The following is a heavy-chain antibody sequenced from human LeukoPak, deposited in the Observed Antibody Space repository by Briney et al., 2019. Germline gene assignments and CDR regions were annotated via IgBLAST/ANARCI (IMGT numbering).Heavy chain of an antibody. Sequence: SETLSLTCAVYGGSFGGYYWSWIRQPPGKGLEWIGEINHSGSTNYNPSLKSRVTISVDTSKNQFSLKLISVTAADTALYYCARNFYASSGYYLDDFYFDFWGQGTLVTVSS. D-gene: IGHD3-22*01. J-gene: IGHJ4*02. CDR1: GGSFGGYY. CDR3: ARNFYASSGYYLDDFYFDF. V-gene: IGHV4-34*01. CDR2: INHSGST.